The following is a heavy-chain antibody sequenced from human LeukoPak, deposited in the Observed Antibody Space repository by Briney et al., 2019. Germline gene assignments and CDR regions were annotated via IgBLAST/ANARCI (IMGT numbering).Heavy chain of an antibody. V-gene: IGHV3-74*01. Sequence: PGGSLRLSCAGSGFIFSNYWMHWVRQAPGKGQVWVSRINTDGSSTSYADSLKGRFTISRDNAKNTLYLQMNSLRAEDTAVYYCARVVSSSWTGYYYGMDVWGQGTTVTVSS. D-gene: IGHD6-13*01. CDR1: GFIFSNYW. CDR3: ARVVSSSWTGYYYGMDV. CDR2: INTDGSST. J-gene: IGHJ6*02.